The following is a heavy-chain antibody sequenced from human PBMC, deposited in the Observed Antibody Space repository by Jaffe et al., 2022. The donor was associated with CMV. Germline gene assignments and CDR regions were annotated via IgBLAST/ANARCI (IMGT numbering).Heavy chain of an antibody. CDR2: IYSGGST. Sequence: EVQLVESGGGLIQPGGSLRLSCAASGFTVSSNYMSWVRQAPGKGLEWVSVIYSGGSTYYADSVKGRFTISRDNSKNTLYLQMNSLRAEDTAVYYCARAHSSGYHYYFDYWGQGTLVTVSS. CDR3: ARAHSSGYHYYFDY. CDR1: GFTVSSNY. V-gene: IGHV3-53*01. J-gene: IGHJ4*02. D-gene: IGHD3-22*01.